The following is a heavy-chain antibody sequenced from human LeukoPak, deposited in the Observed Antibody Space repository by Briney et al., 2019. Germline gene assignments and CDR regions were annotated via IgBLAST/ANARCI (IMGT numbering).Heavy chain of an antibody. CDR3: ARQGFTAMVLFDY. J-gene: IGHJ4*02. V-gene: IGHV5-51*01. D-gene: IGHD5-18*01. CDR1: GSIFTSYW. CDR2: IYPGDSDT. Sequence: GESLQISCKGSGSIFTSYWIGWVRQLPGKGLEWMGIIYPGDSDTRYSPSFQGQVTISADKSISTAYLQWSSLKASDTAMYYCARQGFTAMVLFDYWGQGTLVTVSS.